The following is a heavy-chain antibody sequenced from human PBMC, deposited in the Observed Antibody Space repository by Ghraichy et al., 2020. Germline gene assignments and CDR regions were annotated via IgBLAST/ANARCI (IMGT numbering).Heavy chain of an antibody. Sequence: SETLSLTCTVSGGSISSTSYYWGWIRQPPGKGLEWIGSIYYSGSTSYNPSLKSRVTISVDPSKNQFSLKLSSVTAADTAVYYCARLSGHYYDSSGYYRFMLGAFEIWGQGRMVTVSS. J-gene: IGHJ3*02. CDR1: GGSISSTSYY. CDR2: IYYSGST. CDR3: ARLSGHYYDSSGYYRFMLGAFEI. D-gene: IGHD3-22*01. V-gene: IGHV4-39*01.